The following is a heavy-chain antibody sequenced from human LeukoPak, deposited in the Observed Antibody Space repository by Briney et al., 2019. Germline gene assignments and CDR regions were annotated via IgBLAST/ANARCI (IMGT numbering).Heavy chain of an antibody. CDR2: IYYSGST. V-gene: IGHV4-59*01. J-gene: IGHJ4*02. Sequence: SETLSLTCTVSGGSISSYYWSWIRQPPGKGLKWIGYIYYSGSTNYNPSLKSRVTISVDTSKNQFSLKLSSVTAADTAVYYCARDFEGGAIDYWGQGTLVTVSS. D-gene: IGHD1-26*01. CDR3: ARDFEGGAIDY. CDR1: GGSISSYY.